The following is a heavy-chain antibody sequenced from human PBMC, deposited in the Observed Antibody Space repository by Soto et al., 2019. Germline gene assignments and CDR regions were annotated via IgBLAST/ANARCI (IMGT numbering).Heavy chain of an antibody. CDR1: GYTFNNYD. CDR3: TRAYGAETFDF. V-gene: IGHV1-8*02. Sequence: ASVKVSCKASGYTFNNYDFHWVRQAPGHGLEWMGWMNPNSGNTGYAQNFRGRVTMTQNTAIGTAYMELSSLRSDDTATYYCTRAYGAETFDFWGRGTRVTVSS. D-gene: IGHD3-10*01. CDR2: MNPNSGNT. J-gene: IGHJ5*01.